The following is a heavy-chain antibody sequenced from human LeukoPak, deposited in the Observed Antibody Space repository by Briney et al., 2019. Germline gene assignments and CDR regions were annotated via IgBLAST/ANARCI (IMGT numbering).Heavy chain of an antibody. J-gene: IGHJ5*02. CDR3: ARKATMVRGVDSWFDP. CDR1: GFTFSSYE. CDR2: ISSSGSTI. V-gene: IGHV3-48*03. D-gene: IGHD3-10*01. Sequence: GGSLRLSCAASGFTFSSYEMNWVRQAPGKGLEWVSYISSSGSTIYYADSVKGRFTISRDNAKNSLYLQMNSLRAEDTAVYYCARKATMVRGVDSWFDPWGQGTLVTVSS.